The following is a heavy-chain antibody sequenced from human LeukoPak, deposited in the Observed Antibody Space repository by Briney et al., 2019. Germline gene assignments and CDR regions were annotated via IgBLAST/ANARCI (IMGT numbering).Heavy chain of an antibody. CDR1: GYSISSGYY. CDR3: ARPYPDIVLMVYAPHDAFDL. D-gene: IGHD2-8*01. V-gene: IGHV4-38-2*01. Sequence: NTSETLSLTCAVSGYSISSGYYWGWIRQPPGKGLEWIGSIYHSGSTYYNPSLKSRVTISVDTSKNQFSLKLSSVTAADTAVYYCARPYPDIVLMVYAPHDAFDLWGQGTMVTVSS. J-gene: IGHJ3*01. CDR2: IYHSGST.